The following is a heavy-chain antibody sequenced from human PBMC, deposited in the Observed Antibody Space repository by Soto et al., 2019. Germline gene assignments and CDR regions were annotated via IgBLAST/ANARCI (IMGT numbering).Heavy chain of an antibody. D-gene: IGHD6-19*01. CDR1: GGSISRYY. Sequence: SETLSLTCTVSGGSISRYYWSWIRQSPGKGLEWIGYVYKSGSTNYNPSLKSRVTISIDTSRSQFSLKLSSVTAADTAVYYCATVGGASDWYLDYWGQGTLVTVS. V-gene: IGHV4-59*08. J-gene: IGHJ4*02. CDR3: ATVGGASDWYLDY. CDR2: VYKSGST.